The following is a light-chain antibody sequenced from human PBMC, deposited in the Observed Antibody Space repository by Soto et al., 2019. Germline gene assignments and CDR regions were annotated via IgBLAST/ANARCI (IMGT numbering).Light chain of an antibody. V-gene: IGKV3D-15*01. CDR1: QSVYIN. CDR3: QHYNNRPPGT. J-gene: IGKJ1*01. CDR2: GAS. Sequence: EIVMTQSPATLSVSPGERATLSCRASQSVYINLAWFQQKPGQAPRLLMYGASTRATGIPARFSGSGSGTDFTLTISNLQSEDIAVYYCQHYNNRPPGTFGQGTKVEI.